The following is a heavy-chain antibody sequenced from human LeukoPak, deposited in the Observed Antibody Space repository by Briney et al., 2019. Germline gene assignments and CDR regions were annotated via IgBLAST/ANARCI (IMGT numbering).Heavy chain of an antibody. CDR3: AGDRPYYSSGWLDAFDI. CDR1: GGTFSSYA. CDR2: IIPIFGTA. D-gene: IGHD6-19*01. V-gene: IGHV1-69*05. J-gene: IGHJ3*02. Sequence: SVKVSCKASGGTFSSYAISWVRQAPGQGLEWMGRIIPIFGTANYAQKFQGRVTITTDESTSTAYMELSSLRSEDTAVYYCAGDRPYYSSGWLDAFDIWGQGTMVTVSS.